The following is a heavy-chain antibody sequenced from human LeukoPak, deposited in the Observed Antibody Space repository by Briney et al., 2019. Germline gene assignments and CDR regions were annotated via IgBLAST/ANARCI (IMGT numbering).Heavy chain of an antibody. D-gene: IGHD6-19*01. CDR3: AKDQGIAVAGHHFDY. CDR2: IWYDGSNK. Sequence: GGSLRLSCAASGVTFSSYGMHWVRQAPGKGLEWVAVIWYDGSNKYYADSVKGRFTISRDNSKNTLYLQMNSLRAEDTAVYYCAKDQGIAVAGHHFDYWGQGTLVTVSS. J-gene: IGHJ4*02. CDR1: GVTFSSYG. V-gene: IGHV3-33*06.